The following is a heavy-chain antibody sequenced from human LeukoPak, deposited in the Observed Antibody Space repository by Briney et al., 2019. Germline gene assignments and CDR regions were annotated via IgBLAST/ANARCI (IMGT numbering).Heavy chain of an antibody. CDR2: MNPNSGDI. CDR3: ARGRGPITMVRGVALYYFDY. CDR1: GYTFTNYD. D-gene: IGHD3-10*01. J-gene: IGHJ4*02. V-gene: IGHV1-8*01. Sequence: ASVKVSCKASGYTFTNYDINWVRQAPGQGLEWMGRMNPNSGDIGSAQKFQDRVTMTRNTSISTAYMELSSLRSEDTAVYYCARGRGPITMVRGVALYYFDYWGQGTLVTVSS.